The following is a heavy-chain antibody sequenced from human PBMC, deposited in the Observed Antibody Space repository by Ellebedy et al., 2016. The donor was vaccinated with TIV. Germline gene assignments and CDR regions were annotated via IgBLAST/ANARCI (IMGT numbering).Heavy chain of an antibody. CDR2: INRAGTT. V-gene: IGHV4-34*01. CDR1: GGSLTNFY. J-gene: IGHJ5*02. D-gene: IGHD6-13*01. CDR3: ATRARRAAGGRGTWFDP. Sequence: MPSETLSLTCAVYGGSLTNFYCTWIRQSPGKGLQWIGEINRAGTTSYNPSLQSRVSMSVDTSKNHFSLRVTPVTAADTAVYYCATRARRAAGGRGTWFDPWGPGTLVTVSS.